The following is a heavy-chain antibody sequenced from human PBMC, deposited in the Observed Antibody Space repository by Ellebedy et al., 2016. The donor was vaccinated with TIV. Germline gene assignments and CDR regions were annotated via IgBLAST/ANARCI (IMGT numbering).Heavy chain of an antibody. CDR2: IYESGTA. CDR1: GFSISSGYY. D-gene: IGHD3-10*01. CDR3: ARVVLPALVDY. Sequence: SCKVSGFSISSGYYWAWIRQDPTKGLEWIGTIYESGTAYYNPSLKSRVTISVDTSKNQFSLKLSSVTAADTAVYYCARVVLPALVDYWGQGTPVTVSS. J-gene: IGHJ4*02. V-gene: IGHV4-38-2*02.